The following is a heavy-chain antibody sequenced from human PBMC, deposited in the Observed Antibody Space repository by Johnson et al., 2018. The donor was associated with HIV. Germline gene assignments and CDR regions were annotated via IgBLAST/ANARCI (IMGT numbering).Heavy chain of an antibody. J-gene: IGHJ3*02. Sequence: VQLVESGGGVVRPGGSLRLSCAASGFTFDDYGMSWVRQAPGKGLEWVSRINSDGSSTSYADSVKGRFTISRDNAKNTLYLQMNSLRAEDTAVYYCATLPGDIVVVPAAQPYDAFDIWGQGTMVTVSS. CDR3: ATLPGDIVVVPAAQPYDAFDI. CDR2: INSDGSST. V-gene: IGHV3-20*04. D-gene: IGHD2-2*01. CDR1: GFTFDDYG.